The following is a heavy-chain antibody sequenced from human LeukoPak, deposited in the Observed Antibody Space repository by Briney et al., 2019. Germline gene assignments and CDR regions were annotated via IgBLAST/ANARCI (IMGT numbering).Heavy chain of an antibody. CDR1: GGTFSSYA. CDR3: ARQNYYDSSGGFDP. D-gene: IGHD3-22*01. V-gene: IGHV1-2*02. CDR2: INPNTGGT. J-gene: IGHJ5*02. Sequence: ASVKVSCKASGGTFSSYAISWVRQAPGRGLERMGWINPNTGGTSYAQKFQGRVTMTRDTSISTAYMELSRLRSDDAAVYYCARQNYYDSSGGFDPWGQGTLVTVSS.